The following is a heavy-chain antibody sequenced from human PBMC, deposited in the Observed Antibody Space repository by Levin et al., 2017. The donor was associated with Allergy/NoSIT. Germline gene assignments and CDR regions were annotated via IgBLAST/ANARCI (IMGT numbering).Heavy chain of an antibody. D-gene: IGHD6-19*01. CDR3: ARGVVVHSSGWYGGWYFDL. CDR2: IYYSGST. J-gene: IGHJ2*01. CDR1: GGSISSSSYY. Sequence: SETLSLTCTVSGGSISSSSYYWGWIRQPPGKGLEWIGSIYYSGSTYYNPSLKSRVTISVDTSKNQFSLKLSSVTAADTAVYYCARGVVVHSSGWYGGWYFDLWGRGTLVTVSS. V-gene: IGHV4-39*07.